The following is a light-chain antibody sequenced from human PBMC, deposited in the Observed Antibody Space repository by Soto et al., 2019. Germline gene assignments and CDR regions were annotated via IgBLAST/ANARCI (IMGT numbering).Light chain of an antibody. CDR3: ETWDNNILV. CDR1: SGHSSYI. Sequence: QSVLTQSSSASASLGSSVKLTCTLSSGHSSYIIAWHQQQPGKAPRYLMKLEVSGSYNTGSGVPDRFSGSSSGADRYLTISNLQFEDEADYYCETWDNNILVFGGGTKLTVL. CDR2: LEVSGSY. J-gene: IGLJ2*01. V-gene: IGLV4-60*02.